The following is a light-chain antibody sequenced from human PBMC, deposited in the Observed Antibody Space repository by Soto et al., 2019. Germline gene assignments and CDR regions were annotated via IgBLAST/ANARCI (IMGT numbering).Light chain of an antibody. CDR1: QSVSSNY. V-gene: IGKV3-20*01. Sequence: EIVLTQSPGTLSLSPGERATLSCRASQSVSSNYLVWYQQKPGQAPRLLIYGASNRATGIPDRVSGSGSGTDFTLTISRLEPEDFAVYYCHQYGSSWTFGQGTKVEVK. J-gene: IGKJ1*01. CDR3: HQYGSSWT. CDR2: GAS.